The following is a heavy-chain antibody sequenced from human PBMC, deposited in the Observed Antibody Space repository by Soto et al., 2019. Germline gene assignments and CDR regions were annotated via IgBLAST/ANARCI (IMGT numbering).Heavy chain of an antibody. J-gene: IGHJ4*02. CDR2: IITILAIA. CDR3: ARRLHYGRIFLDDY. CDR1: GGTFSSYT. D-gene: IGHD3-10*01. V-gene: IGHV1-69*02. Sequence: QVQLVQSGAGVNKPGSSVTVSCKASGGTFSSYTISWVRQAPAQGLEWMGSIITILAIANYAQKFQGRVTITADNSTSSGYMELSSLRAEETAGYYCARRLHYGRIFLDDYLGEGTLVTFSA.